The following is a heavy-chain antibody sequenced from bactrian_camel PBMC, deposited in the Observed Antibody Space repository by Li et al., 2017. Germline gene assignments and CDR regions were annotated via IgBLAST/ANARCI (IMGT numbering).Heavy chain of an antibody. D-gene: IGHD7*01. V-gene: IGHV3S53*01. CDR3: AAELSCTFPPSRSQDDYDN. J-gene: IGHJ4*01. Sequence: VQLVESGGGSVQAGGSLRLACTHSGYYSSYCLGWFRQAPGKEREGVAAIDDDGSTTYADSVKGRFTISKDSFKNTLYLEMNSLSPEDTAMYYCAAELSCTFPPSRSQDDYDNWGQGTQVTVS. CDR1: GYYSSYC. CDR2: IDDDGST.